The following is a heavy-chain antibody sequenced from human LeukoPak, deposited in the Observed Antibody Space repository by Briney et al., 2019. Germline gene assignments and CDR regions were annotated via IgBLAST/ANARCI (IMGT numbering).Heavy chain of an antibody. V-gene: IGHV3-23*01. J-gene: IGHJ4*02. CDR2: LSRGGGTT. Sequence: GGSLRLSCTGSGFPFNMFAMNWVRQAPGQGLEWVSGLSRGGGTTNYADSVKGRFTISRDTSKNMVFLQMHDLRPEDTAVYYCAKEQRIRHCSEGVCMEGYYFDYWGQGSLVPVSS. D-gene: IGHD2-8*01. CDR1: GFPFNMFA. CDR3: AKEQRIRHCSEGVCMEGYYFDY.